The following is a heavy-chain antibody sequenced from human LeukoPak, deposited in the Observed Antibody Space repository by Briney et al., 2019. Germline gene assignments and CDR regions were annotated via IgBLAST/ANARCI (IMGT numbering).Heavy chain of an antibody. D-gene: IGHD3-10*01. CDR3: ARRSEGSGSYRAFDI. CDR2: IYPGDSDT. J-gene: IGHJ4*02. CDR1: GYSFTSYW. Sequence: GESLKISCKGSGYSFTSYWIGWVRQMPGKGLEWMGIIYPGDSDTRYSPSFQGQVTISADKSISTAYLQWSSLKASDTAMYYCARRSEGSGSYRAFDIWGQGTLVTVSS. V-gene: IGHV5-51*01.